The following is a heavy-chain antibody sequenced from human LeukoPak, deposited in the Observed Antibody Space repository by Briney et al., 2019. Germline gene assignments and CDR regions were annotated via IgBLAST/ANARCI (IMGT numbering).Heavy chain of an antibody. CDR2: ISAYNGST. D-gene: IGHD6-13*01. J-gene: IGHJ6*02. V-gene: IGHV1-18*01. CDR1: GYTFTSYG. Sequence: ASVKVSCKASGYTFTSYGISWVRQAPGQGLEWMGWISAYNGSTNYAQKLQGRVTMTTDTSTSTAYMELRSLRSDDTAVYYCARDVDEDTISNLAHIAAAGTLGCGMDVWGQGTTVTVSS. CDR3: ARDVDEDTISNLAHIAAAGTLGCGMDV.